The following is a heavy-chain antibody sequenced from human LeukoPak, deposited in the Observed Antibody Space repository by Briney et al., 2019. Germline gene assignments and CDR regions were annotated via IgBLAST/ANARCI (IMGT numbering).Heavy chain of an antibody. V-gene: IGHV3-74*01. D-gene: IGHD3-10*01. Sequence: GGSLRLSCAASGFTFSSYWMHWVRQAPGKGLVWVSRINSDESDTSYADSVKGRFTISRDNAKNTVYLQMNSLRAEDTAVYYCARDQGYYGSGSFWYFDLWGRGTLVTVSS. CDR1: GFTFSSYW. J-gene: IGHJ2*01. CDR3: ARDQGYYGSGSFWYFDL. CDR2: INSDESDT.